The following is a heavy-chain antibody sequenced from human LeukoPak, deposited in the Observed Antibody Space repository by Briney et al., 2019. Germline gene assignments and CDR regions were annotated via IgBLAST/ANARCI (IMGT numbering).Heavy chain of an antibody. CDR3: AREGVGAPHYFGY. D-gene: IGHD1-26*01. CDR2: IIPIFGTA. J-gene: IGHJ4*02. CDR1: GGTFSTYA. V-gene: IGHV1-69*01. Sequence: SVKVSCKASGGTFSTYAINWVRQAPGQGLEWMGGIIPIFGTANYAQKFQGRVTITADEFTSTAYMEPSSLRSVDTAVYYCAREGVGAPHYFGYWGQGTLVTVSS.